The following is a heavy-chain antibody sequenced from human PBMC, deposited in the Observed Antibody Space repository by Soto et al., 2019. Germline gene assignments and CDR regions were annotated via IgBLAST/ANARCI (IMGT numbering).Heavy chain of an antibody. CDR2: IYHSGST. V-gene: IGHV4-4*02. Sequence: QVQLQESGPGLVKPSGTLSLTCAVSSGSISRSNWWSWVRQPPGKGLEWIGDIYHSGSTNYNPSLESRVTISVDKSKKQFSLKLSSVTVADTAVYYCARDYYCSGSYYNAWGQGTLVTVSS. J-gene: IGHJ5*02. D-gene: IGHD3-10*01. CDR1: SGSISRSNW. CDR3: ARDYYCSGSYYNA.